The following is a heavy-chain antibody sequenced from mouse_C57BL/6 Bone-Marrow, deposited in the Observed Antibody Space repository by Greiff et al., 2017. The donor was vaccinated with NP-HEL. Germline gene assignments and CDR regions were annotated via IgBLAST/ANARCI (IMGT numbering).Heavy chain of an antibody. V-gene: IGHV1-50*01. CDR2: IDPSDSYT. J-gene: IGHJ2*01. CDR1: GYTFTSYW. Sequence: QVQLQQPGAELVKPGASVKLSCKASGYTFTSYWMQWVKQRPGQGLEWIGEIDPSDSYTNYNQKFKGKATLTVDTSSSTAYMQLSSLTSEDSAVDYCARFQAGYYFDYWGQGTTLTVSA. CDR3: ARFQAGYYFDY. D-gene: IGHD3-2*02.